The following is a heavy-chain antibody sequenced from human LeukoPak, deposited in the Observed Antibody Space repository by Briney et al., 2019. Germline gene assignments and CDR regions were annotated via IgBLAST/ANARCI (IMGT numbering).Heavy chain of an antibody. D-gene: IGHD3-10*01. V-gene: IGHV5-51*01. J-gene: IGHJ3*02. Sequence: GESLKISCQGSGYSFTSYWIGWVRQMPGKGLEWMGIIYPGDSHIRYSPSFQGQVTFSADKSIFTAYLQWSSLKASDTAMYYCARLSDTMVRGVMGRAFDIWGQGTMVTVSS. CDR1: GYSFTSYW. CDR3: ARLSDTMVRGVMGRAFDI. CDR2: IYPGDSHI.